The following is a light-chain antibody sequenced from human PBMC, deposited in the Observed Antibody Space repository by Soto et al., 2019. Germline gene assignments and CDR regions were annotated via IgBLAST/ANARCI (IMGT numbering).Light chain of an antibody. CDR3: QQYGTSSFP. J-gene: IGKJ4*01. CDR2: GAS. V-gene: IGKV3-20*01. Sequence: EIVLTQSPGTLSLSPGEGATLSCRASQSVSSSYLAWYQQKPGQAPRLLIFGASSRATGIPDRLSGSGSGTDFTLTISRLESEDSAVYYCQQYGTSSFPFGVVTKVDIX. CDR1: QSVSSSY.